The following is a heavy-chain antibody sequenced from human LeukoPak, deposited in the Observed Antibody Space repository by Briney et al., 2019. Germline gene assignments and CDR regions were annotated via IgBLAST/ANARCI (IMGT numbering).Heavy chain of an antibody. J-gene: IGHJ4*02. Sequence: SETLSLTCTVSSGSISTYYWSWIRQPPGKGLEWIGYIYHNGNTNYNPSLKSRVTISVDTSKNQFSLKLSSVTAADTAVYYCARGRLRRVQLWSPHYFDYWGQGTLVTVSS. CDR2: IYHNGNT. D-gene: IGHD5-18*01. CDR1: SGSISTYY. CDR3: ARGRLRRVQLWSPHYFDY. V-gene: IGHV4-59*12.